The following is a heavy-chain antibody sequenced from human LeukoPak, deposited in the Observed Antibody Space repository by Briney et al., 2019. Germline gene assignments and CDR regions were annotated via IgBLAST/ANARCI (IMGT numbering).Heavy chain of an antibody. CDR1: GFIFSTYS. CDR2: ISSSSSYI. V-gene: IGHV3-21*01. J-gene: IGHJ3*01. CDR3: LGAFDF. Sequence: GGSLRLSCAASGFIFSTYSMSWVRQAPGKGLEWVSSISSSSSYIHYADSVKGRFTISRDNAQNSLYLQMNNLRVEDTAVYYRLGAFDFWGQGTMVTVSS.